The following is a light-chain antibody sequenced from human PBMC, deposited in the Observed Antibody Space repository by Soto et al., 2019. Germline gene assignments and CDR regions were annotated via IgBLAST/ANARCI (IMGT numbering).Light chain of an antibody. V-gene: IGKV1-5*03. J-gene: IGKJ1*01. Sequence: DIQMTQSPSTLPASVGGGVTISLVANQIISAWLALYQQQPGKAPNLLIYKASLLEAGVPSRVSGSGCGAEFTLIISLRHPDDSATYYWQDCNSSGTFGQGTKVDIK. CDR2: KAS. CDR3: QDCNSSGT. CDR1: QIISAW.